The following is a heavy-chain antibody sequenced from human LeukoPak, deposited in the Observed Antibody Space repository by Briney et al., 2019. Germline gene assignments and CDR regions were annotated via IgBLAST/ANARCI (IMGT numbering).Heavy chain of an antibody. D-gene: IGHD4-17*01. CDR3: ARLRSPTDY. J-gene: IGHJ4*02. Sequence: GGSLRLSCAASGFTFSSYSMNWVRQAPGKGLEWVSYISSSSSTIYYADSVKGRFTISRDNAKNSLYLQMNSLRAEDTAVYYCARLRSPTDYWGQGTLVTVSS. V-gene: IGHV3-48*01. CDR1: GFTFSSYS. CDR2: ISSSSSTI.